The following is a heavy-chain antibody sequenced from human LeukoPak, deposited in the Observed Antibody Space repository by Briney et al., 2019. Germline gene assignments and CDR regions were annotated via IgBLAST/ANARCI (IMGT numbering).Heavy chain of an antibody. Sequence: PGGSLRLSCAASGFTFSAYYMSWVRQAPGKGLEWVSAISGSGGSTYHADSVKGRFTISRDNSKNTLYLQMNSLRAEDTAVYYCAKDSDPRYYYDSSGYPNWFDPWGQGTLVTVSS. J-gene: IGHJ5*02. D-gene: IGHD3-22*01. CDR3: AKDSDPRYYYDSSGYPNWFDP. V-gene: IGHV3-23*01. CDR1: GFTFSAYY. CDR2: ISGSGGST.